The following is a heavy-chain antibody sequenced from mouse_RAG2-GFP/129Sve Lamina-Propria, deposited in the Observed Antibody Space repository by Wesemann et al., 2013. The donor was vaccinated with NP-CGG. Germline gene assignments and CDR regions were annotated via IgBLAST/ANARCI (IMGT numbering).Heavy chain of an antibody. V-gene: IGHV8-12*01. CDR2: IYWDDDK. CDR1: GFSLSTSGMG. CDR3: ARRRENWEFAY. D-gene: IGHD4-1*01. Sequence: QVTLKESGPGILQSSQTLSLTCSFSGFSLSTSGMGVSWIRQPSGKGLEWLAHIYWDDDKRYNPSLKSRLTISKDTSRNQVFLKITSVDTADTATYYCARRRENWEFAYWGQGTLVTVSA. J-gene: IGHJ3*01.